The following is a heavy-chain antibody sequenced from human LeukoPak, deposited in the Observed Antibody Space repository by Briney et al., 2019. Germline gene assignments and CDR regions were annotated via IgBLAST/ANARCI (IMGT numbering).Heavy chain of an antibody. CDR1: GYTFTSYG. CDR3: ARRGRWLIQDY. Sequence: GASVKVSCKASGYTFTSYGISWVRQAPGQGLEWMGWISAYNGNTNYAQKLQGRVTMTTDTSTSTACMELRSLRSDDTAVYYCARRGRWLIQDYWGQGTLVTVSS. J-gene: IGHJ4*02. CDR2: ISAYNGNT. V-gene: IGHV1-18*01. D-gene: IGHD5-24*01.